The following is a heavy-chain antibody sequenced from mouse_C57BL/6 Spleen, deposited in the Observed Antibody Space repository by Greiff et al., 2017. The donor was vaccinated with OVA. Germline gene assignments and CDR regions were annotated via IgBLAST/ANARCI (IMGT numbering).Heavy chain of an antibody. J-gene: IGHJ4*01. CDR1: GYTFTNYW. CDR3: ARRRYYGSREGYYYAMDY. CDR2: IYPGGGYT. D-gene: IGHD1-1*01. Sequence: QVQLQQSGAELVRPGTSVKMSCKASGYTFTNYWIGWAKQRPGHGLEWIGDIYPGGGYTNYNEKFKGKATLTADKSSSTAYMQFSSLTSEDSAIYYCARRRYYGSREGYYYAMDYWGQGTSVTVSS. V-gene: IGHV1-63*01.